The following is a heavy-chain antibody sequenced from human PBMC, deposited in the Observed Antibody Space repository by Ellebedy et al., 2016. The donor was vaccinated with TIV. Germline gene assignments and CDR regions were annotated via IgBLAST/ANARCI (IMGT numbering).Heavy chain of an antibody. CDR2: ISGSGGST. J-gene: IGHJ4*02. V-gene: IGHV3-23*01. CDR3: ARDHVVGDAFDY. D-gene: IGHD1-26*01. CDR1: GFTFSSYA. Sequence: GESLKISCAASGFTFSSYAMSWVRQAPGKGLEWVSAISGSGGSTYYADSVKGRFTISRDNSKNTLYLQMNSLRAEDTAVYYCARDHVVGDAFDYWGQGTLVTVSS.